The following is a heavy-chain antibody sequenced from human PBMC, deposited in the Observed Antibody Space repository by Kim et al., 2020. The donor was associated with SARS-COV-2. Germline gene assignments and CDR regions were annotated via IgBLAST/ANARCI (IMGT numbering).Heavy chain of an antibody. CDR3: ARGKALWESPRHHGMNV. J-gene: IGHJ6*02. D-gene: IGHD3-16*01. CDR1: GFIFSTYD. Sequence: GGSLRLSCAASGFIFSTYDMHWVRQATGKGLEWVSAIGTAGDTYYLGSVKGRFTISRENAKKSLYLQLSNLRAGDTAVYYCARGKALWESPRHHGMNVWGPGTTVTVS. CDR2: IGTAGDT. V-gene: IGHV3-13*04.